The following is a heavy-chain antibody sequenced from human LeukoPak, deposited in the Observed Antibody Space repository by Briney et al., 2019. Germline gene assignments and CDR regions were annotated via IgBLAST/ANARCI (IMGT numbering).Heavy chain of an antibody. CDR3: AREGGPYRPLDY. V-gene: IGHV4-59*01. J-gene: IGHJ4*02. CDR1: GGSISSYY. Sequence: SETLSLTCTVSGGSISSYYWSWIRQPPGKGLEWIGYIYYSGSTNYNPSLKSRVTISVDTSKNQFSLKLSSATAADTAVYYCAREGGPYRPLDYSGQGTLVTVAS. CDR2: IYYSGST.